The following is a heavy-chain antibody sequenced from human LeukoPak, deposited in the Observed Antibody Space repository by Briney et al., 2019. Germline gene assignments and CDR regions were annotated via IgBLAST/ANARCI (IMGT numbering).Heavy chain of an antibody. CDR3: ARRSGTYLDAFDI. J-gene: IGHJ3*02. V-gene: IGHV5-51*01. D-gene: IGHD6-19*01. CDR2: IYPGDSET. Sequence: GESLKISCKGSGYSFSNYWIAWVRQMPGKGLEWMGIIYPGDSETRYSPSFQGQVTISADKSISTAYLQWSSLKASDTATYYCARRSGTYLDAFDIWGQGTMVTVSS. CDR1: GYSFSNYW.